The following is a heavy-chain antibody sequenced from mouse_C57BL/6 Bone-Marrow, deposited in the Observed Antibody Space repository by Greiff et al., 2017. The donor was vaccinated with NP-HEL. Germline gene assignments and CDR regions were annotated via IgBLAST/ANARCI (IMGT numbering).Heavy chain of an antibody. J-gene: IGHJ4*01. CDR2: IDPEDGET. CDR3: ASSYGNSYYAMDY. CDR1: GFNIKDYY. V-gene: IGHV14-2*01. D-gene: IGHD2-1*01. Sequence: VQLQQSGAELVKPGASVKLSCTASGFNIKDYYMHWVKQRTEQGLEWIGRIDPEDGETKYAPQFQGKATITADTSSNTAYLQLSSLTSEDTAVYYCASSYGNSYYAMDYWGQGTSVTVSS.